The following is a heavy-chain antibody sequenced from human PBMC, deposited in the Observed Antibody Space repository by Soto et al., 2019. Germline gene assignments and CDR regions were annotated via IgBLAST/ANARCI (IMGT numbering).Heavy chain of an antibody. Sequence: ASVKVSCKASGYTFTSYGISWVRQAPGQGLEWMGWISAYNGNTKYAQQLQGRVTMTTDTSTSTAYMELRSLRSDDTAVYYCTRKTPTNGMAVWGQGTTVTVSS. CDR1: GYTFTSYG. D-gene: IGHD2-15*01. CDR2: ISAYNGNT. J-gene: IGHJ6*02. CDR3: TRKTPTNGMAV. V-gene: IGHV1-18*01.